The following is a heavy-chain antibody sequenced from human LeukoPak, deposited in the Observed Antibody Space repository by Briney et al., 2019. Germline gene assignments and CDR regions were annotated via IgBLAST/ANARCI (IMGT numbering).Heavy chain of an antibody. CDR3: ARDPPVEYSSSPDAFDI. Sequence: GGSLRLSCAASGFTFSSYSMNWVRQAPGKGLEWVSSISSSSSYIYYADSVKGRFTISRDKSKNSLHLQMNSLRAEDTAVYYCARDPPVEYSSSPDAFDIWGQGTMVTVSS. D-gene: IGHD6-6*01. CDR2: ISSSSSYI. V-gene: IGHV3-21*01. J-gene: IGHJ3*02. CDR1: GFTFSSYS.